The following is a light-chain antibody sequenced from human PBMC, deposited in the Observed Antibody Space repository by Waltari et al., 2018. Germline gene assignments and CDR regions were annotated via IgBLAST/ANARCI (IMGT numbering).Light chain of an antibody. CDR1: QSVTNY. Sequence: DIVLTQSPAILSLSPGERASLSCRASQSVTNYLAWYQQKPGQAPRLLIYDTSNRATGIPARFSGSGFATDFTLTISSLEPDDFAVYYCQQRRNWPLTFGGGTKVEIE. CDR3: QQRRNWPLT. CDR2: DTS. J-gene: IGKJ4*01. V-gene: IGKV3-11*01.